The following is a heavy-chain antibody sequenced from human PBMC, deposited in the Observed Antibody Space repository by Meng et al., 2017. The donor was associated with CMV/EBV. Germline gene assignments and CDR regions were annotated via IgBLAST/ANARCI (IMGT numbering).Heavy chain of an antibody. CDR1: RIAFSSYC. CDR2: ISSNSSYI. Sequence: ASRIAFSSYCINWVRDATGKALEWVSYISSNSSYIYYTDSVKGRFNISRDNAKNSLYLQMNSLRAEDTAVYYCAPNPIVVVPAAISWGQGTLVTVSS. D-gene: IGHD2-2*01. V-gene: IGHV3-21*01. CDR3: APNPIVVVPAAIS. J-gene: IGHJ4*02.